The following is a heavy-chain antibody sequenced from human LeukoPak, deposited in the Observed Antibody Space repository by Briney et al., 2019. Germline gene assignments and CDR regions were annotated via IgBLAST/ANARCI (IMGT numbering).Heavy chain of an antibody. CDR2: ISTSDNTI. CDR3: ARDGDYGGHFGALDY. J-gene: IGHJ4*02. Sequence: SGGSLRLSCAASGFTFSRYEMNWVRQAPGKGLEWASYISTSDNTIYYADSVKGRFTISRDNAKNSLYLQMNSLRAEDTAVYYCARDGDYGGHFGALDYWGQGTLVTVSS. CDR1: GFTFSRYE. D-gene: IGHD4-23*01. V-gene: IGHV3-48*03.